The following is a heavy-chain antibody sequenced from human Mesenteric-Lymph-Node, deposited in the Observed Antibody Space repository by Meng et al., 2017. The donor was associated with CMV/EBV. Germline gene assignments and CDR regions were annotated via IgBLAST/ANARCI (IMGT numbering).Heavy chain of an antibody. D-gene: IGHD3-10*01. J-gene: IGHJ4*02. CDR1: GGSISSYY. V-gene: IGHV4-4*07. CDR3: ARDLHGAREFRGGHFDY. CDR2: IYTSGST. Sequence: GSLRLSCTVSGGSISSYYWSWIRQPAGKGLEWIGRIYTSGSTNYNPSLKSRVTMSVDTSKNQFSLKLSSVTAADTAVYCCARDLHGAREFRGGHFDYWSLGTLVTVSS.